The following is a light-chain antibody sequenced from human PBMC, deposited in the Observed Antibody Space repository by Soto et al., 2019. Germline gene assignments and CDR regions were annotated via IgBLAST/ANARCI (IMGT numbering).Light chain of an antibody. CDR3: QQYDNESWT. CDR2: KAS. V-gene: IGKV1-5*03. J-gene: IGKJ1*01. CDR1: QSVSSW. Sequence: DIQMTQSPSTLSASVGDRVIITCRASQSVSSWLAWYQQKPGKAPNLLIYKASILKSGVPSRFRGSGSGTEFNLTISSRQPDDFATYYCQQYDNESWTFGQETKVEIK.